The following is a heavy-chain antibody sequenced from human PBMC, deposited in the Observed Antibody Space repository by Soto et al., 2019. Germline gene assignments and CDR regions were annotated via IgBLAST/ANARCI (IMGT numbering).Heavy chain of an antibody. CDR2: IRSKAGNYAT. V-gene: IGHV3-73*01. J-gene: IGHJ3*02. Sequence: GGSLRLSCAASGFTFSVSAMHWVRQPSGKGLEWVGRIRSKAGNYATAYAASVKGRFTISRDDSKNTLYLQMNSLKTEDTAVYYCATYGGYYWRAFDIWGQGTMVTVSS. D-gene: IGHD3-22*01. CDR1: GFTFSVSA. CDR3: ATYGGYYWRAFDI.